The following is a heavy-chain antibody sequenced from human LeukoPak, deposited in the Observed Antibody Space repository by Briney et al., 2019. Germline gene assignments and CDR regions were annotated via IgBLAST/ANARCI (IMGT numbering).Heavy chain of an antibody. CDR2: ISSSGSTI. CDR3: ARDRGYYDQDY. D-gene: IGHD3-22*01. CDR1: GFTFSSYE. J-gene: IGHJ4*02. Sequence: PGGSLRLSCAASGFTFSSYEMNWVRQAPGKGLEWASYISSSGSTIYYADSVKGRFTISRDNAKNSLYLQMNSLRAEDTAVYYCARDRGYYDQDYWGQGTLVTVSS. V-gene: IGHV3-48*03.